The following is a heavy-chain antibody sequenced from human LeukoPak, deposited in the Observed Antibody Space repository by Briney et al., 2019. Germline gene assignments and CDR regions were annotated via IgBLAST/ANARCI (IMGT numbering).Heavy chain of an antibody. V-gene: IGHV3-21*01. CDR2: ISSSSSYI. Sequence: GGSLRLSCAASGFTFSSYSMYWVRQAPGKGLEWVSSISSSSSYIYYADSVKGRFTISRDNAKNSLYLQMNSLRAEDTAVYYCARGREEQWLAYFDYWGQGTLVTVSS. D-gene: IGHD6-19*01. CDR3: ARGREEQWLAYFDY. J-gene: IGHJ4*02. CDR1: GFTFSSYS.